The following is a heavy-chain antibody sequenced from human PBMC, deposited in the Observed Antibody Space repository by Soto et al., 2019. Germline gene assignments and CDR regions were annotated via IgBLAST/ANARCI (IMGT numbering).Heavy chain of an antibody. CDR2: IYPGDSDT. V-gene: IGHV5-51*01. J-gene: IGHJ4*02. D-gene: IGHD3-10*01. CDR1: GYSFTTYW. Sequence: GESLKVCCTGSGYSFTTYWIVWVRQMPGKGLEWMGIIYPGDSDTRYSPSFQGQVTISADKSISTAYLQWSSLKASDTAMYYCATTEYYYGSGSYLYFDYWGQGTLVTVSS. CDR3: ATTEYYYGSGSYLYFDY.